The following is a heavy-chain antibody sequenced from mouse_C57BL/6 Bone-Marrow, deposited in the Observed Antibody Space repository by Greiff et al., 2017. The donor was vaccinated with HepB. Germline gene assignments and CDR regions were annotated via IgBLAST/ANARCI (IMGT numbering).Heavy chain of an antibody. CDR3: ASQRDSSSPAYYFDY. CDR2: IYPRSGNT. CDR1: GYTFTSYG. D-gene: IGHD1-1*01. J-gene: IGHJ2*01. Sequence: VKLVESGAELARPGASVKLSCKASGYTFTSYGISWVKQRTGQGLEWIGEIYPRSGNTYYNEKFKGKATLTADKSSSTAYMELRSLTSEDSAVYFCASQRDSSSPAYYFDYWGQGTTLTVSS. V-gene: IGHV1-81*01.